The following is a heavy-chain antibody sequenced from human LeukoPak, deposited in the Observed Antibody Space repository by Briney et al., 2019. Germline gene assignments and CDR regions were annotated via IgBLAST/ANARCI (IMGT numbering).Heavy chain of an antibody. CDR1: GGSISSSSYY. Sequence: PSETLSLTCTVSGGSISSSSYYWGWIRQPPGKGLEWIGSIYYSGSTYYNPSLKSRVTISVDTSKNQFSLKLSSVTAADTAVYYCARGGGYCTNGVCYYDYWGQGTLVNVSS. CDR3: ARGGGYCTNGVCYYDY. CDR2: IYYSGST. J-gene: IGHJ4*02. D-gene: IGHD2-8*01. V-gene: IGHV4-39*07.